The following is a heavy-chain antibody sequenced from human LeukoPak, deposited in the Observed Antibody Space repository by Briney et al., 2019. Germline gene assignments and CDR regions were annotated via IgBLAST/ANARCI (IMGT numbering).Heavy chain of an antibody. Sequence: SETLSLTCTVPGGSISSYYWSWIRQPPGKGLEWIGYIYYSGSTNYNPSLKSRVTISVDTSKNQFSLKLSSVTAADTAVYYCAREHDILTGPNWLDPWGQGTLVTVSS. D-gene: IGHD3-9*01. CDR3: AREHDILTGPNWLDP. J-gene: IGHJ5*02. CDR2: IYYSGST. CDR1: GGSISSYY. V-gene: IGHV4-59*01.